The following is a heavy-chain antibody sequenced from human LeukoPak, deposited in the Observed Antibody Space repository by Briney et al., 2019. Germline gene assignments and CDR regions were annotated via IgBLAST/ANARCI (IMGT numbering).Heavy chain of an antibody. D-gene: IGHD4-17*01. CDR3: ASGYGDYDDH. CDR2: IYYSGST. V-gene: IGHV4-39*01. Sequence: PSETLSLTCTVSGGSISSSSYHWGWIRQPPGKGLEWIGSIYYSGSTYYNPSLKSRVTISVDTSKNQFSLKLSSVTAADTAVYYCASGYGDYDDHWGQGTLVTVSS. J-gene: IGHJ4*02. CDR1: GGSISSSSYH.